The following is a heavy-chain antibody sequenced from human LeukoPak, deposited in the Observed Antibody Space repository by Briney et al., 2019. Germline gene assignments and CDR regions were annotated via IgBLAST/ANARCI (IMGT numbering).Heavy chain of an antibody. CDR3: ARDVVVPAAIVVHYMDV. J-gene: IGHJ6*03. Sequence: SETLSLTCTVSGGSISSSSYYWGWIRQPPGKGLEWIGSIYYSGSTYYNPSLKSRVTMSVDTSKNQFSLKLSSVTAADTAVYYCARDVVVPAAIVVHYMDVWGKGTTVTVSS. CDR1: GGSISSSSYY. V-gene: IGHV4-39*07. D-gene: IGHD2-2*02. CDR2: IYYSGST.